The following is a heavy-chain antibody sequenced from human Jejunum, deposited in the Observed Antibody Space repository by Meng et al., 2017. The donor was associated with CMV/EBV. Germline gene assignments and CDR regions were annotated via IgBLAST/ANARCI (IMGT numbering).Heavy chain of an antibody. V-gene: IGHV1-8*01. CDR1: RYTFTKYY. Sequence: LQFGGVWKKPRASVKVSCKASRYTFTKYYMHWGRQAPGQGLEWMGWMNPNRGTTGYAQKFQGRVTMTRNISKSTAYMDLSSLRSEDTAVYYCATGVADFEYWGQGTPVTVSS. J-gene: IGHJ4*02. D-gene: IGHD6-19*01. CDR3: ATGVADFEY. CDR2: MNPNRGTT.